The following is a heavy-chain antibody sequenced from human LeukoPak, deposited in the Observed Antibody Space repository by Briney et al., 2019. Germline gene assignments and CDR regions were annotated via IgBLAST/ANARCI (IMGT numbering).Heavy chain of an antibody. J-gene: IGHJ4*02. V-gene: IGHV3-7*01. Sequence: QPGGSLRLSCAASGFTFSSYWMSWVRQAPGKGLEWVANIKQDGSEKYYVDSVKGRFTISRDNAKNSLYLQMNSLRAEDTAVYYCARDRRAAYMVRGVFYFDYWGQGTLVTVPS. CDR2: IKQDGSEK. CDR3: ARDRRAAYMVRGVFYFDY. D-gene: IGHD3-10*01. CDR1: GFTFSSYW.